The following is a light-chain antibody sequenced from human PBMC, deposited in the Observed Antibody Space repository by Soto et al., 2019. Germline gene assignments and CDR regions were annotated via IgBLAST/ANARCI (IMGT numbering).Light chain of an antibody. CDR1: QSIFSY. V-gene: IGKV1-39*01. CDR2: AAS. Sequence: DIQLTQSPSSLSSSVGDRVTITCRASQSIFSYLSWYQQIPGKAPKLLMYAASTLQAGVPSRFSGSGSGTDFTLTIRSLQPEDFATYYCQQSYFSPWTFGQGTKVDIK. J-gene: IGKJ1*01. CDR3: QQSYFSPWT.